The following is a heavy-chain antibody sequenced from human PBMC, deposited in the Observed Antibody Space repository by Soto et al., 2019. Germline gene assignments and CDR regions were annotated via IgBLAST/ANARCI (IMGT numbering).Heavy chain of an antibody. CDR2: ISYDGSNK. CDR1: GFTFSSYG. V-gene: IGHV3-30*18. J-gene: IGHJ5*02. CDR3: AKDEAKQLDQPFDP. D-gene: IGHD6-13*01. Sequence: QVQLVESGGGVVQPGRSLRLSCAASGFTFSSYGMHWVRQAPGKGLERVAVISYDGSNKYYADSVKGRFTISRDNSKNTLYLQMNSLRAEDTAVYYCAKDEAKQLDQPFDPWGQGTLVTVSS.